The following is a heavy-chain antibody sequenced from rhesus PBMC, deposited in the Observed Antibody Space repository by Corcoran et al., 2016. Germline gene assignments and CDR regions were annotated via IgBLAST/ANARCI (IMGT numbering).Heavy chain of an antibody. CDR2: IYGSCSST. Sequence: QLQLQESGPGLVKPSETLSVTCVVSGGSISSSYWSWIRQAPGKGLEWIGYIYGSCSSTNSNPSLKSRVTRSVDTSKNQLSLKLSSVTAADTAVYYCASEGAAAPFDYWGQGVLVTVSS. J-gene: IGHJ4*01. D-gene: IGHD6-25*01. CDR1: GGSISSSY. CDR3: ASEGAAAPFDY. V-gene: IGHV4-169*02.